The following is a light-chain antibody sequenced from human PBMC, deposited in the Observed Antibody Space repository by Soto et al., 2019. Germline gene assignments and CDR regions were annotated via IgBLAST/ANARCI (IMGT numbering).Light chain of an antibody. Sequence: QSALTQPASVSGSPGQSITISCTGTSSDVGAYTYVSWYQQHPGKAPKLMIFEVSDRPSGVSNRLSGSKSGNTASLTISGIQAEDEADYYGSSYTTSHNLVFGGGTKLTVL. CDR3: SSYTTSHNLV. CDR1: SSDVGAYTY. V-gene: IGLV2-14*01. CDR2: EVS. J-gene: IGLJ2*01.